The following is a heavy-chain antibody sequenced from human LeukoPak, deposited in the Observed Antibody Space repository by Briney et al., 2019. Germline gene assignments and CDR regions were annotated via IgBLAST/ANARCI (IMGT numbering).Heavy chain of an antibody. V-gene: IGHV4-39*07. CDR3: ARGNTGDSGSYYGAYYYYYYMDV. Sequence: SETLSLTCTVSGGSISSGSYYWSWIRQPPGKGLEWIGEINHSGSTNYNPSLKSRVTISVDTSKNQFSLKLSSVTAADTAVYYCARGNTGDSGSYYGAYYYYYYMDVWGKGTTVTVS. CDR2: INHSGST. J-gene: IGHJ6*03. D-gene: IGHD1-26*01. CDR1: GGSISSGSYY.